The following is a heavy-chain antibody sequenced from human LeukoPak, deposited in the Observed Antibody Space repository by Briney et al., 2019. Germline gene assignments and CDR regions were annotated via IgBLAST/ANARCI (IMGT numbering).Heavy chain of an antibody. D-gene: IGHD5-24*01. Sequence: GGSLRLSCAASGFTFSSYAMSWVRQGPGKGLEWVSAISGSGGSTYYADSVKGRFTISRDNTKNTLYLQMNSLKAEDTAVYYCAKETERWLQLNDYWGQGPLVTVTA. V-gene: IGHV3-23*01. J-gene: IGHJ4*02. CDR2: ISGSGGST. CDR3: AKETERWLQLNDY. CDR1: GFTFSSYA.